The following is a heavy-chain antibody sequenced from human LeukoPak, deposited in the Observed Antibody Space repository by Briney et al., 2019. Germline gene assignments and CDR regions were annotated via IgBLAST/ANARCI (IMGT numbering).Heavy chain of an antibody. D-gene: IGHD3/OR15-3a*01. CDR1: GYTFTGYY. J-gene: IGHJ6*03. CDR3: ARDPAGLVTPIPVYYYYDYYMDV. V-gene: IGHV1-2*06. CDR2: INPNSGGT. Sequence: ASVKVSCKASGYTFTGYYMHWVRQAPGQGLEWMGRINPNSGGTNYAQKFQGRVTMTRDTSISTAYMELSRLRSDDTAVYYCARDPAGLVTPIPVYYYYDYYMDVWGKGTTVTVSS.